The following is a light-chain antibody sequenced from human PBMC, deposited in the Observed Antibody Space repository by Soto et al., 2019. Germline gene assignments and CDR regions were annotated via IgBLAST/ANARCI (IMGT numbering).Light chain of an antibody. CDR1: QSVSTW. CDR3: QQYNSHSPWT. Sequence: DIQMTQSPSTLSASVGDRVTITCRASQSVSTWLAWYQKKPGKAPQVLXSMASTLESGVPSRFSGSGSGTELTLTISSLQPDDFANYYCQQYNSHSPWTFGQGTKVDIK. V-gene: IGKV1-5*03. J-gene: IGKJ1*01. CDR2: MAS.